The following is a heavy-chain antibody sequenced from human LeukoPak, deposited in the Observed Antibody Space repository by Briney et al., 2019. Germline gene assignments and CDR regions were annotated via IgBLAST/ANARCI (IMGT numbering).Heavy chain of an antibody. J-gene: IGHJ4*02. D-gene: IGHD3-22*01. CDR1: GFTFSSYA. CDR3: ARDRGDSSGYYYGIFDY. CDR2: ISYDGSNK. Sequence: GGSLRLSCAASGFTFSSYAMHWVRQAPGKGLEWVAVISYDGSNKYYADSVKGRFTISRDNSKNALYLQMNSLRAEDTAVHYCARDRGDSSGYYYGIFDYWGQGTLVTVSS. V-gene: IGHV3-30-3*01.